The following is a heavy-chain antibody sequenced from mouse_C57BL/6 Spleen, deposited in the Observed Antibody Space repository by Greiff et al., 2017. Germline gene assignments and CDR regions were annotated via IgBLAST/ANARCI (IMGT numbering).Heavy chain of an antibody. V-gene: IGHV1-43*01. CDR3: ARGLPWFAY. D-gene: IGHD3-1*01. CDR2: INPSTGGT. J-gene: IGHJ3*01. CDR1: GYSFTGYY. Sequence: VQLQQSGPELVKPGASVKISCKASGYSFTGYYMHWVKQSSEKSLEWIGEINPSTGGTSYNQKFKGKATLTVDKSSSTAYMQLKRLTSEDSAVYYCARGLPWFAYWGQGTLVTVSA.